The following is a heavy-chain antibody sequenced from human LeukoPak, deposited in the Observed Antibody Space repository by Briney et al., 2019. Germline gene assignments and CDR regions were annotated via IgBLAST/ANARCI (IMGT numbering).Heavy chain of an antibody. J-gene: IGHJ3*02. V-gene: IGHV4-34*01. CDR1: GGSFSGYY. CDR3: ARGLYCSGGSCYRDAFDI. CDR2: INHSGST. Sequence: SETLSLTCAVYGGSFSGYYWSWIRQPPGKGLEWIGEINHSGSTNYNPSPKSRVTISVDTSKNQFSLKLSSVTAADTAVYYCARGLYCSGGSCYRDAFDIWGQGTMVTVSS. D-gene: IGHD2-15*01.